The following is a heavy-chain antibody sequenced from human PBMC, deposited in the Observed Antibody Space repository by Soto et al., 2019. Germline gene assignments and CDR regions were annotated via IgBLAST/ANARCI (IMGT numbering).Heavy chain of an antibody. CDR2: MYHSGST. CDR3: ARDPCITRCPDY. V-gene: IGHV4-30-2*01. Sequence: SETLSLTCAVSGGSISSGGYSWSWIRQPPGKGLEWIGYMYHSGSTYYNPSLKSRVTISIDRSKNQFSLELSSLRSEDTAVYYCARDPCITRCPDYWGQGTLVTVSS. J-gene: IGHJ4*02. CDR1: GGSISSGGYS. D-gene: IGHD2-2*01.